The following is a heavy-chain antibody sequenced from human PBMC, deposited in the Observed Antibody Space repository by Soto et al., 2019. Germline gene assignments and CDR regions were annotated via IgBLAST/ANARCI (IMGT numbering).Heavy chain of an antibody. CDR2: ISSGSAYI. CDR3: ARDQGGSYDSWFDP. Sequence: PGGSLRLSCTFTFSMYSMNWVRQALGKGLEWVASISSGSAYIKYAESVKGRFTISRDNAKNSLHLQMNSLRAEDTAIYHCARDQGGSYDSWFDPWGQGTLVTVSS. V-gene: IGHV3-21*06. D-gene: IGHD1-26*01. CDR1: FTFSMYS. J-gene: IGHJ5*02.